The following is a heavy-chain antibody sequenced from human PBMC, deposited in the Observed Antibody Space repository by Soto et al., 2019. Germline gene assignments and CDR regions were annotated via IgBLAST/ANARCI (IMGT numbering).Heavy chain of an antibody. Sequence: ASVKVSCKASGGTFSSYAISWVRRAPGQGLEWMGGIIPIFGTANYAQKFQGRVTITADGSTSTAYMELSSLRSEDTAVYYCARDQMLYYYDSSGYFVYWGQGTLVTVSS. CDR2: IIPIFGTA. J-gene: IGHJ4*02. V-gene: IGHV1-69*13. CDR3: ARDQMLYYYDSSGYFVY. CDR1: GGTFSSYA. D-gene: IGHD3-22*01.